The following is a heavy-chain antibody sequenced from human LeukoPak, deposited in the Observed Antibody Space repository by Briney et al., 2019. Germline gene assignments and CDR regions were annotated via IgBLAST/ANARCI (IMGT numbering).Heavy chain of an antibody. Sequence: PGGSLRLSCAASGFTFSSYSINWVRQAPGKGLEWVSSISSSSSYIYYADSVKGRFTISRDNAKNSLYLQMNSLRAEDTAVYYCARDQLSIAVAGTIDYWGQGTLVTVSS. J-gene: IGHJ4*02. CDR2: ISSSSSYI. CDR1: GFTFSSYS. D-gene: IGHD6-19*01. V-gene: IGHV3-21*01. CDR3: ARDQLSIAVAGTIDY.